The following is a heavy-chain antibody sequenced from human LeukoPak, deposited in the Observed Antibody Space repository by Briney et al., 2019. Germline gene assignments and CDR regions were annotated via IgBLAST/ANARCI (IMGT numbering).Heavy chain of an antibody. V-gene: IGHV3-43*02. Sequence: PGGSLRLSCAASGFTFDGYTMHWFRQAPEKGLEWVSLISGDGGRAYYADSVKGRCTISRDNSKNSLYLQMNSLRTEDSAFCYCARDRGGPISSWGQGTLVTVSS. CDR3: ARDRGGPISS. CDR2: ISGDGGRA. J-gene: IGHJ4*02. CDR1: GFTFDGYT. D-gene: IGHD3-16*01.